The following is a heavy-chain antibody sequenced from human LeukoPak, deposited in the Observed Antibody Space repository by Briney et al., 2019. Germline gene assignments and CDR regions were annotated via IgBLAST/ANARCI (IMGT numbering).Heavy chain of an antibody. CDR2: ISYDGSNK. CDR3: ATLAVAAGPTFDY. Sequence: PGGSMRLSCAASGFTFSSYAMHWVRQAPGKGLEWVAVISYDGSNKYYADSVKGRFTISRDNSKNTLYLQMNSLRAEDTAVYYCATLAVAAGPTFDYWAREPWSPSPQ. CDR1: GFTFSSYA. J-gene: IGHJ4*02. V-gene: IGHV3-30-3*01. D-gene: IGHD6-19*01.